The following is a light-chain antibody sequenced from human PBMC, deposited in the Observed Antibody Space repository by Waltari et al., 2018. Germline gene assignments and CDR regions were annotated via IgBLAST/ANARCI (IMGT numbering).Light chain of an antibody. J-gene: IGKJ1*01. CDR2: DAS. Sequence: DIQMTQSPSTLSASVGDRVTITCRASQSVSSWLAWYHQKPGRAPKLLIYDASSLEGGVPSRFIGSGSGTEFILTISSLQPDDFATYYCQQYNSQSTWTFGQGTKVEIK. CDR1: QSVSSW. CDR3: QQYNSQSTWT. V-gene: IGKV1-5*01.